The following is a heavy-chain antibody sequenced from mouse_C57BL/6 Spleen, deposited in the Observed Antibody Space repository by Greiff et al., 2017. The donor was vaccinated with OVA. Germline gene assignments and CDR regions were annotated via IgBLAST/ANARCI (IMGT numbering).Heavy chain of an antibody. Sequence: VQLKQSGPELVKPGASVKISCKASGYAFSSSWMNWVKQRPGKGLEWIGRIYPGDGDTNYNGKFKGKATLTADKSSSTAYMQLSSLTSEDSAVYFCARGRDGYDAYWGQGTLVTVSA. CDR3: ARGRDGYDAY. CDR1: GYAFSSSW. D-gene: IGHD2-2*01. J-gene: IGHJ3*01. V-gene: IGHV1-82*01. CDR2: IYPGDGDT.